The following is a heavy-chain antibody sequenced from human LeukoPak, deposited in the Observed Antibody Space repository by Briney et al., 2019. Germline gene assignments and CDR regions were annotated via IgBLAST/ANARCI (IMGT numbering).Heavy chain of an antibody. D-gene: IGHD6-19*01. CDR2: ISGSGGNT. CDR1: GFVFSSYA. CDR3: ANDLAGRLARLHFYYGMDI. J-gene: IGHJ6*02. V-gene: IGHV3-23*01. Sequence: PGGSLRLSCAASGFVFSSYAMSWVRQAPGKGLEWVSSISGSGGNTYYADSVKGRFTISRDNSKNTLHLQMNGLRAEDTAVYYCANDLAGRLARLHFYYGMDIWGQGTTVTVSS.